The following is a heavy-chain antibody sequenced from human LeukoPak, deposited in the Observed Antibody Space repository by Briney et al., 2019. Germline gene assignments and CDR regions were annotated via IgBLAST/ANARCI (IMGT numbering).Heavy chain of an antibody. J-gene: IGHJ6*03. Sequence: SETLSLTCTVSGVSISSYSRSWIRPPPGKGLEWIAYIYSTGSTNYNPSLKSRVTISVDRSKNQFSLKLSSVTAADTAVYYCARDIGWGYYYMDVWGKGTTVTVSS. D-gene: IGHD3-16*01. CDR1: GVSISSYS. CDR2: IYSTGST. CDR3: ARDIGWGYYYMDV. V-gene: IGHV4-59*12.